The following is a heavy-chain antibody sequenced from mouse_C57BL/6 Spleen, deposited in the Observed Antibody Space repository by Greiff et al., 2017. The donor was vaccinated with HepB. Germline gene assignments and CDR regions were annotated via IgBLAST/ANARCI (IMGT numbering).Heavy chain of an antibody. CDR1: GFTFSSYG. Sequence: EVQLVESGGDLVKPGGSLKLSCAASGFTFSSYGMSWVRQTPDKRLEWVATISSGGSYTYYPDSVKGRFTISRDNAKNTLYLQMSSLKSEDTAMYYCASLSTMITGPYAMDYWGQGTSVTVSS. J-gene: IGHJ4*01. D-gene: IGHD2-4*01. V-gene: IGHV5-6*01. CDR3: ASLSTMITGPYAMDY. CDR2: ISSGGSYT.